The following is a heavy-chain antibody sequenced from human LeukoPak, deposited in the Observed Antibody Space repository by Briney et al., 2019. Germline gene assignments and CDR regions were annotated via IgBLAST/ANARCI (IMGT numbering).Heavy chain of an antibody. D-gene: IGHD3-10*01. V-gene: IGHV3-7*03. CDR3: AKGHYYGSGSLDY. J-gene: IGHJ4*02. CDR2: INHNGNVN. Sequence: QAGGSLRLSCAASGFTFSSYWMNWARQAPGKGLEWVASINHNGNVNYYVDSVKGRFTISRDNSKNTLYVQMNSLRAEDTAVYYCAKGHYYGSGSLDYWGQGTLVTVSS. CDR1: GFTFSSYW.